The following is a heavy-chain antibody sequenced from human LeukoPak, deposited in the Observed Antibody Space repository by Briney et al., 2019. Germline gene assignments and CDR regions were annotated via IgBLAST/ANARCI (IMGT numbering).Heavy chain of an antibody. V-gene: IGHV3-48*03. CDR1: GFSFSRYD. D-gene: IGHD3-22*01. CDR2: ISSSGSTI. Sequence: SGGSLRLSCAASGFSFSRYDMHWVRQAPGKGLEWVSYISSSGSTIYYADSVKGRFTISRDNAKNSLCLQMNSLRAEDTAVYYCAREYYYDSSGYYDHYWGALYYYYYYYMDVWGKGTTVTISS. CDR3: AREYYYDSSGYYDHYWGALYYYYYYYMDV. J-gene: IGHJ6*03.